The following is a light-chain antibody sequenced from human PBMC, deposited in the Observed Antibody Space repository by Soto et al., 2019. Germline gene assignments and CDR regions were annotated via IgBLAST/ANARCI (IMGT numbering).Light chain of an antibody. CDR1: SSNVGSYNR. V-gene: IGLV2-23*02. J-gene: IGLJ1*01. CDR3: CSYAGSSTYYV. CDR2: EVS. Sequence: QSALTQPASVSGSPGQSITISCTGTSSNVGSYNRVSWYQQHPGKAPKLMIYEVSKRPSGVSNRFSGSKSGNTASLTISGLQAEDEADYYCCSYAGSSTYYVFGTGTKLTVL.